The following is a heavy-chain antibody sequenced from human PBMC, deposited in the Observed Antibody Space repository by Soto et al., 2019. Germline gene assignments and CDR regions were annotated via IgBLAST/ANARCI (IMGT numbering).Heavy chain of an antibody. CDR1: GGTFSSYA. V-gene: IGHV1-69*01. CDR3: ARNVGSYVSRGVGFFDY. D-gene: IGHD3-22*01. Sequence: QVQLVQSGAEVKKPGSSVKVSCKASGGTFSSYAISWVRQAPGQGLEWMGGIIPIFGTANYAQKFQGRVTITADESTSTAYMELSSLRSEDTAVYYCARNVGSYVSRGVGFFDYWGQGTLVTVSS. J-gene: IGHJ4*02. CDR2: IIPIFGTA.